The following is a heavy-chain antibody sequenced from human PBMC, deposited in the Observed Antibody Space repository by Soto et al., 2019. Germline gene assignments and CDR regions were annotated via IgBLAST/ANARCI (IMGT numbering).Heavy chain of an antibody. D-gene: IGHD2-21*02. V-gene: IGHV1-18*01. J-gene: IGHJ4*02. CDR3: ARGVTPIDY. Sequence: QVQLVQSGAEVKKPGASVKVSCKTSGYTFTNFGISWVRQAPGQGLEWMGWISTYNGNTNNAQKFQASVTMTIDTSTSTAYMELRSLRSDDTAVYYCARGVTPIDYWGQGSLVTVCS. CDR2: ISTYNGNT. CDR1: GYTFTNFG.